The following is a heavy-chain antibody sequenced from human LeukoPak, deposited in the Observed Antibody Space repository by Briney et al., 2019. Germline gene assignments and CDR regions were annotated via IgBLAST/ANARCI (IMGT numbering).Heavy chain of an antibody. V-gene: IGHV3-30*04. CDR2: ISHDGRTK. Sequence: GGSLRLSCAASGFTFDTYSFHWVRQAPGKGLEWVALISHDGRTKVYADAVKGRFTISRDDSKNTLSLQMSSLRPEDTSTYYCARDPSFSRGFNFVLSSWGQGTLVILSS. CDR3: ARDPSFSRGFNFVLSS. CDR1: GFTFDTYS. J-gene: IGHJ5*02. D-gene: IGHD5-12*01.